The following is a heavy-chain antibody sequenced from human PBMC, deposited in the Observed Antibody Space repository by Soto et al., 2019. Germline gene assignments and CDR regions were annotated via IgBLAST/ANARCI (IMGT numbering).Heavy chain of an antibody. J-gene: IGHJ4*02. CDR2: ISSSSSYI. CDR1: GFTFSSYS. D-gene: IGHD5-18*01. CDR3: AGEGRDTAMVRHFDY. Sequence: PGGSLRLSCAASGFTFSSYSMNWVRQAPGKGLEWVSSISSSSSYIYYADSVKGRFTISRDNAKNSLYLQMNSLRAEDTAVYYCAGEGRDTAMVRHFDYWGQGTLVTVSS. V-gene: IGHV3-21*01.